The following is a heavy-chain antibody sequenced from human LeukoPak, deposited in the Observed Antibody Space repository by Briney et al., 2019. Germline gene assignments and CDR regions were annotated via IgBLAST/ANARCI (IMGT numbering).Heavy chain of an antibody. D-gene: IGHD6-13*01. V-gene: IGHV1-8*01. CDR1: GYTFATCD. J-gene: IGHJ4*02. Sequence: ASVKVSCKASGYTFATCDINWVRQATGQGLEWMGWMNPNNGNTGYAQKFQGRVTMTRDTSINTAYMELSSLRSEDTAVYYCARVGSAIAGTDFDYWGQGTLVTVSS. CDR3: ARVGSAIAGTDFDY. CDR2: MNPNNGNT.